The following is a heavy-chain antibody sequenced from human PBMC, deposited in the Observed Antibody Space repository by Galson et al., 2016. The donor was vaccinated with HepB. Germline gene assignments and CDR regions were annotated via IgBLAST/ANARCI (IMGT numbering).Heavy chain of an antibody. Sequence: SETLSLTCAVYGGSFSGYYWTWIRQPPGKGLEWIGEINHSGSTKYNPSLKSRVTMSADASKNQFSLKLNSVTAADTAVYSCAREVRWGTRYFDLWGRGTLGTGSS. CDR1: GGSFSGYY. CDR2: INHSGST. CDR3: AREVRWGTRYFDL. V-gene: IGHV4-34*01. D-gene: IGHD1-1*01. J-gene: IGHJ2*01.